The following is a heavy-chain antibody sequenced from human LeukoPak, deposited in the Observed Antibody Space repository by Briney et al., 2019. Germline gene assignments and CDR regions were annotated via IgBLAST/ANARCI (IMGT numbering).Heavy chain of an antibody. J-gene: IGHJ4*02. CDR3: ARGTMVVTDFDY. CDR2: IYYSGST. Sequence: SETLSLTCTASGGSISSYYWSWIRQPPGKGLEWIGYIYYSGSTYYNPSLKSRVTISVDTSKNQFSLKLSSVTAADTAVYYCARGTMVVTDFDYWGQGTLVTVSS. D-gene: IGHD4-23*01. V-gene: IGHV4-59*01. CDR1: GGSISSYY.